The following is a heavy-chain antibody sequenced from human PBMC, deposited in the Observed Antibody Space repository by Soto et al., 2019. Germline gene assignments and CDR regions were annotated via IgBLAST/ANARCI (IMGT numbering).Heavy chain of an antibody. Sequence: SETLSITCAVSGGSISSGGYSWSWIRQPPGKGLEWIGYIYHSGSTYYNPSLKSRVTISVDRSKNQFSLKLSSVTAADTAVYYCARVPGPWGQGTLVTVSS. CDR3: ARVPGP. D-gene: IGHD7-27*01. CDR2: IYHSGST. V-gene: IGHV4-30-2*01. CDR1: GGSISSGGYS. J-gene: IGHJ5*02.